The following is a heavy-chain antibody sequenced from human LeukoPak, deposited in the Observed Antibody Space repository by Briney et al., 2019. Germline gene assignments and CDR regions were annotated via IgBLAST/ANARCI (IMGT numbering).Heavy chain of an antibody. V-gene: IGHV1-2*02. CDR3: AKITPGDYARERFNWFDP. J-gene: IGHJ5*02. CDR1: GYTFTGYY. Sequence: ASVKVSCKASGYTFTGYYMHWVRQAPGQGLEWMGWINPNSGGTNYAQKFQGRVTMTRDTSISTAYMELSRLRSDDTAVYYCAKITPGDYARERFNWFDPWGQGTLVTVSS. D-gene: IGHD4-17*01. CDR2: INPNSGGT.